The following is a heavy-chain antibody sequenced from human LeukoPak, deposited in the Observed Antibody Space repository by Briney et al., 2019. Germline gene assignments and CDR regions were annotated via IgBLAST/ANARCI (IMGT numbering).Heavy chain of an antibody. Sequence: SETLSLTCTVSGGSISSGSYYWGWIRQPPGKGLEWIGSIYYSGSTYYNPSLKSRVTISVDTSKNQFSLKLSSVTAADTAVYYCARGYSSGWYSPPFDYWGQGTLVTVSS. J-gene: IGHJ4*02. CDR2: IYYSGST. CDR3: ARGYSSGWYSPPFDY. V-gene: IGHV4-39*07. CDR1: GGSISSGSYY. D-gene: IGHD6-19*01.